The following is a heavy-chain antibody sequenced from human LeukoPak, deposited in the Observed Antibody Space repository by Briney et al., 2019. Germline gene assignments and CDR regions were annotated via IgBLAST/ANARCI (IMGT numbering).Heavy chain of an antibody. V-gene: IGHV3-7*01. D-gene: IGHD5-12*01. CDR1: GFTFNTYA. Sequence: GGSLRLSCEASGFTFNTYAIYWVRQAPGKGLEWVANIREDGSERNYVDSVKGRFIISRDNARNSLYLQMNSLRPEDTAVYYCTRDRNARATKEDRYDYWGQGTLVTVSS. CDR3: TRDRNARATKEDRYDY. CDR2: IREDGSER. J-gene: IGHJ4*02.